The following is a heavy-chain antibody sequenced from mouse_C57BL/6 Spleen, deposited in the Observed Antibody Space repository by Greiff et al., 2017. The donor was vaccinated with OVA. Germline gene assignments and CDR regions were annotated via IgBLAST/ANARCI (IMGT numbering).Heavy chain of an antibody. Sequence: EVQGVESGGGLVKPGGSLKLSCAASGFTFSSYAMSWVRQTPEKRLEWVATISDGGSYTYSPDNVKGRFTISRDNAKNNLYLQMSHLKSEDTAMYYCARDRNRGAMDYWGQGTSVTVSS. CDR3: ARDRNRGAMDY. V-gene: IGHV5-4*01. CDR1: GFTFSSYA. J-gene: IGHJ4*01. D-gene: IGHD2-1*01. CDR2: ISDGGSYT.